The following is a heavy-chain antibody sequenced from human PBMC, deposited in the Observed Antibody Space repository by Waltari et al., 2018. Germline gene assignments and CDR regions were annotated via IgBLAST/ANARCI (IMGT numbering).Heavy chain of an antibody. V-gene: IGHV3-30*18. CDR3: AKDTGRYYYYMDV. D-gene: IGHD4-17*01. J-gene: IGHJ6*03. CDR2: IWFDGSSK. Sequence: QVQLVESGGGVVQPGRSLRLSCAVSGFTFSSYGMHWVRQAPGKGLEWVSAIWFDGSSKYYADSVKGRFTISRDNSKNTLFLKMNSLRAEDTAMYYCAKDTGRYYYYMDVWGKGTTVTVSS. CDR1: GFTFSSYG.